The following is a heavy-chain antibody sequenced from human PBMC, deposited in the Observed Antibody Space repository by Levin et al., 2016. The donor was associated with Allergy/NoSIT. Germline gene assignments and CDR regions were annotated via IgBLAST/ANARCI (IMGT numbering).Heavy chain of an antibody. CDR3: ARRDPNDYSSSADY. D-gene: IGHD6-6*01. J-gene: IGHJ4*02. Sequence: WIRQPPGKGLEWVALIWYDGSYKYYADSVKGRFTISRDNSKNTLYLQMNTLRAEDTAVYYCARRDPNDYSSSADYWGQGTLVTVSS. CDR2: IWYDGSYK. V-gene: IGHV3-33*01.